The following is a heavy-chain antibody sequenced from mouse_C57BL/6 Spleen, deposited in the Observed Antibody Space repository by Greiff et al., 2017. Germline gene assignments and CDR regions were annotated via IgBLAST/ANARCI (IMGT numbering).Heavy chain of an antibody. V-gene: IGHV1-55*01. D-gene: IGHD2-10*02. J-gene: IGHJ2*01. CDR3: ERSGYDNYFYYFDD. Sequence: QVQLQQPGAELVKPGASVKMSCKASGYTFTSYWITWVKQRPGQGLEWIGDIYPGSGSTNYNEKFKSKATLTVDTSSSTAYMQHSSLTSENSAVYDGERSGYDNYFYYFDDWGPGTTLTVSS. CDR1: GYTFTSYW. CDR2: IYPGSGST.